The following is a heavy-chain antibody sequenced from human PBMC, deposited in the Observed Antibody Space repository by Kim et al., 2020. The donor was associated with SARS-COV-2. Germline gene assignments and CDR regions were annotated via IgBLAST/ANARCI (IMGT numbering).Heavy chain of an antibody. D-gene: IGHD3-22*01. V-gene: IGHV1-18*01. CDR3: ARDRADYYDSSGYSGFDY. CDR2: ISAYNGNT. CDR1: GYTFTSYG. J-gene: IGHJ4*02. Sequence: ASVKVSCKASGYTFTSYGISWVRQAPGQGLEWMGWISAYNGNTNYAQKLQGRVTMTTDTSTSTAYMELRSLRSDDTAVYYCARDRADYYDSSGYSGFDYWGQGTLVTVSS.